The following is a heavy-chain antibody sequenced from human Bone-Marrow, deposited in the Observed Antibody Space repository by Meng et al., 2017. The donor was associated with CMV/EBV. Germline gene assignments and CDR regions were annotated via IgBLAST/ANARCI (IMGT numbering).Heavy chain of an antibody. CDR2: ISGSSTVT. J-gene: IGHJ4*02. CDR3: ASRGYDSPLDY. D-gene: IGHD5-12*01. V-gene: IGHV3-23*01. CDR1: GFTFSSYS. Sequence: GGSLRLSCAASGFTFSSYSMSWIRQAPGKGLQWVSSISGSSTVTYYADSVKGRFTISRDNSNNTLHLQMNSLRAEDTAVYYCASRGYDSPLDYWGQGPLVTVYS.